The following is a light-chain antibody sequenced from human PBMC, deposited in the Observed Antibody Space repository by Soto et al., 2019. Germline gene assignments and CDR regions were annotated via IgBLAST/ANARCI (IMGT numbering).Light chain of an antibody. Sequence: NFMLTQPHSVSESPGKTVTISCTRSSGSIASNYVQWYQQRPGSSPTTVIYEDNQRPSGVPDRFSGSIDSSSNSASLTISGLETEDEADYYCQSYDATNQVFGGGTKLTGL. CDR1: SGSIASNY. V-gene: IGLV6-57*01. J-gene: IGLJ3*02. CDR2: EDN. CDR3: QSYDATNQV.